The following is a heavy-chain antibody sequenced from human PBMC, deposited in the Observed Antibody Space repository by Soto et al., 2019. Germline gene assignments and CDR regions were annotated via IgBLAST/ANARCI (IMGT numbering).Heavy chain of an antibody. J-gene: IGHJ6*02. CDR3: ARESLMDFWSGYAYGMDV. V-gene: IGHV3-21*01. D-gene: IGHD3-3*01. CDR2: ISSSSSYI. Sequence: VGSLRLSCAASGFTFSSYSMNWVRQAPGKGLEWVSSISSSSSYIYYADSVKGRFTISRDNAKNSLYLQMNSLRAEDTAVYYCARESLMDFWSGYAYGMDVWGQGTTVTVSS. CDR1: GFTFSSYS.